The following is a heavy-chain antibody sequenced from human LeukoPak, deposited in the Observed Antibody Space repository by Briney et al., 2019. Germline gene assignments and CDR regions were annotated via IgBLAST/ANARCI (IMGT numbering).Heavy chain of an antibody. CDR1: GITVGTNY. Sequence: GGSLRLSRAASGITVGTNYMAWLRQPPGKGLEGVSDIYRPGNPYYTDSVKGRFTISRDNSKNTIYLQMNSLLAEDTAVYYCARDLRVEHPFVAFDVWGQGTMVTVSS. J-gene: IGHJ3*01. CDR3: ARDLRVEHPFVAFDV. V-gene: IGHV3-66*01. D-gene: IGHD1-26*01. CDR2: IYRPGNP.